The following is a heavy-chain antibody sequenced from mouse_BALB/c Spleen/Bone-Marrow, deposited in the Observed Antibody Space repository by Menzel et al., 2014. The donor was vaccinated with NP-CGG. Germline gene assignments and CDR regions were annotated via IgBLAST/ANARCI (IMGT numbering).Heavy chain of an antibody. Sequence: EVKLMESGGGLVKPGGSLKLSCAASGFTFSSYAMSWVRQTPEKRLEWVATISSGGSYTHYPDSVKGRFTISRDNAKNALYLQMSSLRSEDTAMYYCARHGITRLLDYWGQGTTLTVSS. D-gene: IGHD2-4*01. CDR1: GFTFSSYA. V-gene: IGHV5-9-3*01. CDR2: ISSGGSYT. J-gene: IGHJ2*01. CDR3: ARHGITRLLDY.